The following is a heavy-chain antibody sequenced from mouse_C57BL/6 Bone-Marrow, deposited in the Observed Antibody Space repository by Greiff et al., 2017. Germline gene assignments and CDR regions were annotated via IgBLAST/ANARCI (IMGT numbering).Heavy chain of an antibody. CDR2: IDPASGNT. J-gene: IGHJ3*01. CDR1: GFNINNTY. CDR3: ARGRGWFAY. V-gene: IGHV14-3*01. Sequence: EVQLQQSVAELVRPGASVKLSCTASGFNINNTYMPWVKQRPEQGLEWIGRIDPASGNTKYAPKFQGKATITADTSSNTAYLQLSSLTSEDTAIYYCARGRGWFAYWGQGTLVTVSA.